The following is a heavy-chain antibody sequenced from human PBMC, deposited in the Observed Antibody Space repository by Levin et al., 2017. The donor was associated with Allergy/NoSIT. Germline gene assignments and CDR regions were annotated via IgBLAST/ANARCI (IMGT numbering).Heavy chain of an antibody. CDR3: ARGFVTMAPRVGAFDI. D-gene: IGHD3-10*01. CDR2: IYSGGST. CDR1: GFTVSSNY. J-gene: IGHJ3*02. Sequence: GGSLRLSCAASGFTVSSNYMSWVRQAPGKGLEWVSVIYSGGSTYYADSVKGRFTISRDNSKNTLYLQMNSLRAEDTAVYYCARGFVTMAPRVGAFDIWGQGTMVTVSS. V-gene: IGHV3-53*01.